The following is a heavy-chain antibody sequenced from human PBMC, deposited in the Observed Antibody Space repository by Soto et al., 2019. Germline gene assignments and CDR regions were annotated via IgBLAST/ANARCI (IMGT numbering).Heavy chain of an antibody. CDR1: GFTFSSYA. CDR2: ISGSGGST. Sequence: VSLRLSCAASGFTFSSYAMSWVRQAPGKGLEWVSAISGSGGSTYYADSVKGRFTISRDNSKNTLYLQMNSLRAEDTAVYYCAKDPRTGPYYYDSSGYYYGPYDAFDIWGQGTMVTVSS. V-gene: IGHV3-23*01. CDR3: AKDPRTGPYYYDSSGYYYGPYDAFDI. D-gene: IGHD3-22*01. J-gene: IGHJ3*02.